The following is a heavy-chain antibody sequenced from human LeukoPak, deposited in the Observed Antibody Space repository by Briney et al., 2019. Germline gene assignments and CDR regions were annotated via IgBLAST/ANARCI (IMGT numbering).Heavy chain of an antibody. CDR2: IYSGGST. CDR1: GFTVSSNY. D-gene: IGHD4/OR15-4a*01. Sequence: GGSLRLSCAASGFTVSSNYMSWVRQAPGKGLEWVSVIYSGGSTYYADSVKGRFTISRDNSKNTLYLQMNSLRAEDTAVYYCASTWSASANFDYGGQGTLVTVSS. V-gene: IGHV3-66*01. J-gene: IGHJ4*02. CDR3: ASTWSASANFDY.